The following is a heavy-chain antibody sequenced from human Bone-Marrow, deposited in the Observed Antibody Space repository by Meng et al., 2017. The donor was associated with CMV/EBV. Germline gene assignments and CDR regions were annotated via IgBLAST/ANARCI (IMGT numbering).Heavy chain of an antibody. V-gene: IGHV3-48*04. CDR3: AREEYRRTNDYRGYYYYGMDV. D-gene: IGHD3-16*01. CDR2: ISSSGSTI. J-gene: IGHJ6*02. Sequence: GESLKISCTASGFTFGSHAMHWVRQAPGKGLEWVSYISSSGSTIYYADSVKGRFTISRDNAKNSLYLQMNSLRAEDTAVYYCAREEYRRTNDYRGYYYYGMDVWGQGTTVTVSS. CDR1: GFTFGSHA.